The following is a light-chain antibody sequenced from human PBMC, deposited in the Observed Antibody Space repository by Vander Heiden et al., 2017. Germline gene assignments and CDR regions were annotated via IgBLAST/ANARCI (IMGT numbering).Light chain of an antibody. V-gene: IGKV1-39*01. J-gene: IGKJ2*01. CDR3: QQSYSTPYT. Sequence: DIQMTKSPSSLSASVGDRVTITCRASQSISNYLNWYQQKPGKAPKVLIFAASSLQSGVPSRFSGSGSGTSFTLTISSLQPEDFATYYCQQSYSTPYTFGQGTKLEIK. CDR2: AAS. CDR1: QSISNY.